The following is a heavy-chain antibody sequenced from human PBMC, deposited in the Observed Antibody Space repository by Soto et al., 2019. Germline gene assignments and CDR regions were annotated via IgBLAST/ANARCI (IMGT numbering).Heavy chain of an antibody. CDR3: AHSIVATITSSDNWFDP. CDR1: GFSLSTSGVG. D-gene: IGHD5-12*01. V-gene: IGHV2-5*01. Sequence: QITLKESGPTLVKPTQPLTLTCTFSGFSLSTSGVGVGWIRQPPGKALEWLALIYWNDDKRYSPSLKSRLTITKDTSKHQVVLTMTNMDPVDTATYYCAHSIVATITSSDNWFDPWGQGTLVTVSS. J-gene: IGHJ5*02. CDR2: IYWNDDK.